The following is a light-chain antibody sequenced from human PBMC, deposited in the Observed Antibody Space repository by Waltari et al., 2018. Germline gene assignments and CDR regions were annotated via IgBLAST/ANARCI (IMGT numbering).Light chain of an antibody. J-gene: IGLJ2*01. CDR1: NSDVGCYDY. Sequence: QSALTQPASVSGSPGQSITISCSGTNSDVGCYDYVSWYQHHPGKAPKLIIYDVTKGPSGLSNRFSGSKSGNTASLTISGLQAEDEADYYCSSYAGGNNLLFGGGTKVTVL. V-gene: IGLV2-23*02. CDR2: DVT. CDR3: SSYAGGNNLL.